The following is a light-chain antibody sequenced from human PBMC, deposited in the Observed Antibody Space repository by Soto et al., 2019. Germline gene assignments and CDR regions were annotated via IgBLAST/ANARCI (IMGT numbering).Light chain of an antibody. Sequence: QSVLTQPASVSGSPGQSITIPCTGASSDIGSYNLVSWYQQHPGKAPKLMIYEVSKRPSGVSNRFSGSKSGNTASLTISGLQAEDEADYYCCSYAGSSIVIFDGGTKLTVL. CDR3: CSYAGSSIVI. V-gene: IGLV2-23*02. CDR2: EVS. CDR1: SSDIGSYNL. J-gene: IGLJ2*01.